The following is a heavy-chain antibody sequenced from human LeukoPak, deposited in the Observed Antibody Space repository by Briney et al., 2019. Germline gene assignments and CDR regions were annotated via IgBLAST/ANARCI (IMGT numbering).Heavy chain of an antibody. CDR3: ARPNITSYYDSSGYDAFDV. Sequence: PGGSPQISCQGSGSHFSTYWVALVRPVPGKGLEWMCIFYSDDSDTRYSPSCQGQVTISTDKSINTAYLQWSSLKASDTAMYFCARPNITSYYDSSGYDAFDVWGQGTLVAVSS. J-gene: IGHJ3*01. CDR2: FYSDDSDT. V-gene: IGHV5-51*01. D-gene: IGHD3-22*01. CDR1: GSHFSTYW.